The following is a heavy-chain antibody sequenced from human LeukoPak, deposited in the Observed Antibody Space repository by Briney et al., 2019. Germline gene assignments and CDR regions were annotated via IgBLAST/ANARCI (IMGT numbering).Heavy chain of an antibody. CDR2: INPNSGGT. Sequence: GASVKVSCKASGYTFTGYYMHWVRQAPGQGLEWMGWINPNSGGTNYAQKFQGRVTMTRDTSISTAYMELSRLRSDDTAVYYCAREPPYSSYYFDYWGQGTLVTVSS. V-gene: IGHV1-2*02. CDR1: GYTFTGYY. D-gene: IGHD6-6*01. CDR3: AREPPYSSYYFDY. J-gene: IGHJ4*02.